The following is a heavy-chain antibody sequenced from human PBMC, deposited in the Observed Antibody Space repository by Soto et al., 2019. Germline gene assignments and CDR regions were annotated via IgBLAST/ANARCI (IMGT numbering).Heavy chain of an antibody. V-gene: IGHV3-74*01. CDR1: GFTFSSHL. CDR3: VRDTSLSRVDY. CDR2: ITNGGVST. D-gene: IGHD2-8*01. J-gene: IGHJ4*02. Sequence: PGGSLRLSCAASGFTFSSHLMHWVRQRPGKGLEWVARITNGGVSTSYADSVKGRFIISRDNAENTLYLQMYSLSADDTAVYYCVRDTSLSRVDYWGPGTLLTV.